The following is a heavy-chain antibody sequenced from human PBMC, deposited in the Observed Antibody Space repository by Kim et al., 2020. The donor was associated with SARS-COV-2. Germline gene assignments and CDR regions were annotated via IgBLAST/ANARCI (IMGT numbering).Heavy chain of an antibody. Sequence: GGSLRLSCAASGFTVSSNYMSWVRQAPGKGLEWVSVIYSGGSTYYADSVKGRFTISRDNSKNTLYLQMNSLRAEDTAVYYCASFSNYDFWSGYLWGLGEGLDYWGQGTLVTVSS. CDR3: ASFSNYDFWSGYLWGLGEGLDY. J-gene: IGHJ4*02. CDR1: GFTVSSNY. CDR2: IYSGGST. D-gene: IGHD3-3*01. V-gene: IGHV3-66*01.